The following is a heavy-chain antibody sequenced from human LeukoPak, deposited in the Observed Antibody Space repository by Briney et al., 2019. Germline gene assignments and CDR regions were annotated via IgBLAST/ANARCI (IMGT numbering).Heavy chain of an antibody. CDR2: INPNSGGT. CDR3: ARDTTVRGLMWPYYYYMDV. V-gene: IGHV1-2*02. CDR1: GYTFTGYY. J-gene: IGHJ6*03. Sequence: GASVKVSCKASGYTFTGYYMHWVRQAPGQGLEWMGWINPNSGGTNYAQKFQGRVTMTRDTSISTAYMELSRLRSDDTAVYYCARDTTVRGLMWPYYYYMDVWGKGTTVTISS. D-gene: IGHD4-11*01.